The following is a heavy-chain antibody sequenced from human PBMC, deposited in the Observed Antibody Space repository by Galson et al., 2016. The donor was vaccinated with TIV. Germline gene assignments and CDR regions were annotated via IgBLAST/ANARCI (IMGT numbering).Heavy chain of an antibody. V-gene: IGHV6-1*01. J-gene: IGHJ4*02. CDR1: GDSVSSNSAA. Sequence: CAISGDSVSSNSAAWNWLRPSPSRGLEWLGRTFYRSKWYNDYAPSVKSRITINPDTSKNQFSLQLNSVTPEDTAVYYCARATPSVFGIIVTLDSWGQGTLVTVSS. CDR3: ARATPSVFGIIVTLDS. CDR2: TFYRSKWYN. D-gene: IGHD2-21*01.